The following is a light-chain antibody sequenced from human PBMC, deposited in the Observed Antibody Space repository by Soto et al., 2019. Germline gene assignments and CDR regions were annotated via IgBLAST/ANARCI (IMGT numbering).Light chain of an antibody. CDR3: YSYIGSIS. J-gene: IGLJ2*01. V-gene: IGLV2-23*02. Sequence: QSALTQPASVSGSPGQSITICCTGTSSDVGSHNFVSWYQQHPGKAPELMIYEVSKRPSGVSNRFSGSKSGNTASLTISGLQAEDEADYYCYSYIGSISFGVGTKLTVL. CDR2: EVS. CDR1: SSDVGSHNF.